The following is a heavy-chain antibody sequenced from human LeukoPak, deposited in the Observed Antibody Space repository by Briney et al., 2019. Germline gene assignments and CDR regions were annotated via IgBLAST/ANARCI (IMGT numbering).Heavy chain of an antibody. CDR2: IYTSGST. CDR3: ARDIVVVPAAIARYYYYGMDV. CDR1: GGSISSYY. D-gene: IGHD2-2*01. V-gene: IGHV4-4*07. Sequence: PSETLSLTCTVSGGSISSYYWSWIRQPAGKGLEWIGRIYTSGSTNYNPSLKSRVTTPVDTSKNQFSLKLSSVTAADTAVYYCARDIVVVPAAIARYYYYGMDVWGQGTTVTVSS. J-gene: IGHJ6*02.